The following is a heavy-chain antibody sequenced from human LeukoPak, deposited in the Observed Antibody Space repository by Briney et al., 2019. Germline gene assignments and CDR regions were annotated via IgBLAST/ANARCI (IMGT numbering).Heavy chain of an antibody. CDR3: ARGHTGNFWSGSLNWFDP. D-gene: IGHD3-3*01. CDR2: MNPNSGNT. CDR1: GYTFTSYD. Sequence: ASVKVSCKASGYTFTSYDINWVRQATGQGLEWMGWMNPNSGNTGYAQKFQGRVTITRNTSISTAYMELSSLRSEDTAVYYCARGHTGNFWSGSLNWFDPWGQGTLVTVSS. J-gene: IGHJ5*02. V-gene: IGHV1-8*03.